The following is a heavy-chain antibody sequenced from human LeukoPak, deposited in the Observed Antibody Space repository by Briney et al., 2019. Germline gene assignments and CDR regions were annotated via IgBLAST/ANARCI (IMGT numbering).Heavy chain of an antibody. V-gene: IGHV3-21*01. J-gene: IGHJ4*02. CDR1: GFTFSSYE. CDR2: ISSSSSYI. Sequence: GRSLRLSCAVSGFTFSSYEMNWVRQAPGKGLEWVSSISSSSSYIYYADSVKGRFTISRDNAKNSLYLQMNSLRAEDTAVYYCARDPRAGGYWGQGTLVTVSS. CDR3: ARDPRAGGY. D-gene: IGHD3-10*01.